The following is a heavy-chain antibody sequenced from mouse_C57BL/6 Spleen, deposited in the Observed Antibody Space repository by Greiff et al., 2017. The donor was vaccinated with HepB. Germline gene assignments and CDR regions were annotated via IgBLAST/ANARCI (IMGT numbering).Heavy chain of an antibody. CDR2: ISSGSSTI. V-gene: IGHV5-17*01. J-gene: IGHJ4*01. CDR3: ATRGFSSSFNYAMDY. CDR1: GFTFSDYG. Sequence: EVHLVESGGGLVKPGGSLKLSCAASGFTFSDYGMHWVRQAPEKGLEWVAYISSGSSTIYYADTVKGRFTISRDNAKNTLFLQMTSLRSEDTAMYYCATRGFSSSFNYAMDYWGQGTSVTVSS. D-gene: IGHD1-1*01.